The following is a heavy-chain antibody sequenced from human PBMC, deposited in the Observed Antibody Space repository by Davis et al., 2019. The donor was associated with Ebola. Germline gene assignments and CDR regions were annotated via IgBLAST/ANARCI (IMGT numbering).Heavy chain of an antibody. Sequence: AASVKVSCKASGGTFHSYAISWVRQAPGQGLEWMGGIIPIIARENYAQKFQGRLTISADASTNTAYMELSSLRSADTAVYYCARDILNDFSWKGPFDSWGQGTLVTVSS. V-gene: IGHV1-69*13. CDR1: GGTFHSYA. J-gene: IGHJ4*02. D-gene: IGHD3/OR15-3a*01. CDR3: ARDILNDFSWKGPFDS. CDR2: IIPIIARE.